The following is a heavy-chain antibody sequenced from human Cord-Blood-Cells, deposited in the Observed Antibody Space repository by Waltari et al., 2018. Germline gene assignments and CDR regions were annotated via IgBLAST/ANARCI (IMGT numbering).Heavy chain of an antibody. V-gene: IGHV4-30-2*01. Sequence: LQESGSGLVKPSQTLSLTCAVSGGSISSGGYSWSWIRQPPGKGLEWIGYIYHRGSTYYNPSLKSRVTISVDRSKNQFSLKLSSVTAADTAVYYCARGVVVAANNWFDPWGQGTLVTVSS. J-gene: IGHJ5*02. CDR3: ARGVVVAANNWFDP. D-gene: IGHD2-15*01. CDR2: IYHRGST. CDR1: GGSISSGGYS.